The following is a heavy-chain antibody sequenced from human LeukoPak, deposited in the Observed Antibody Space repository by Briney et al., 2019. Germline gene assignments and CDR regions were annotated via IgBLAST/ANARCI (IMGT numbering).Heavy chain of an antibody. CDR1: GFTFSSYA. D-gene: IGHD3-10*01. CDR2: ISGSGGST. CDR3: AKEGYGSGSYYKPRRYYYMDV. J-gene: IGHJ6*03. V-gene: IGHV3-23*01. Sequence: GGSLRLSCAASGFTFSSYAMSWVRQAPGKGLEWVSAISGSGGSTYYADSVKGRFTISRDNSKNTLHVQMNSLRAEDTAVYYCAKEGYGSGSYYKPRRYYYMDVWGKGTAVTISS.